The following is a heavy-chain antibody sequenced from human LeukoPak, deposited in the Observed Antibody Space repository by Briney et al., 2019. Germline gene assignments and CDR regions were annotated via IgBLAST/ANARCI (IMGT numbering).Heavy chain of an antibody. CDR1: GFTFSNAW. D-gene: IGHD2-15*01. Sequence: GGSLRLSCAASGFTFSNAWMSWVRQAPGKGLEWVGRIKSKTDGGTTDYAAPVKGRFTISRDDSKNTLHLQMNSPKTEDTAVYYCTTVKGYCSGGSCYFDDYWGQGTLVTVSS. V-gene: IGHV3-15*01. CDR2: IKSKTDGGTT. CDR3: TTVKGYCSGGSCYFDDY. J-gene: IGHJ4*02.